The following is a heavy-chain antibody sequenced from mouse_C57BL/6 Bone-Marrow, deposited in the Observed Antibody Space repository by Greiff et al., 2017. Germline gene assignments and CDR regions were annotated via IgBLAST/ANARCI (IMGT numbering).Heavy chain of an antibody. CDR3: ASAPAY. Sequence: QVHLQQPGAELVRPGTSVKLSCKASGYTFTSYWMHWVKQRPGQGLEWIGVIDPSDSYTNYNQKFKGKATLTVDTSSSTAYMQLSSLTSEDSAVYYCASAPAYWGQGTLVTVSA. J-gene: IGHJ3*01. CDR2: IDPSDSYT. CDR1: GYTFTSYW. V-gene: IGHV1-59*01.